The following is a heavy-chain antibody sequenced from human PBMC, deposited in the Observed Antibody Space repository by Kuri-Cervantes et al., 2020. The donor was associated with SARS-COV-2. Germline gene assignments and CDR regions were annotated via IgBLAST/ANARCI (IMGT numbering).Heavy chain of an antibody. CDR1: GYTFTSYD. J-gene: IGHJ4*02. CDR2: MNTDTGNS. V-gene: IGHV1-8*02. D-gene: IGHD2-2*02. CDR3: ARRPPQGYCSSTSCYTPSIYFDY. Sequence: ASVKVSCKASGYTFTSYDINWVRQATGQGLEWMGWMNTDTGNSGHAQNFRGRVTMTRDTSTSTAYMELRSLRSDDTAVYYCARRPPQGYCSSTSCYTPSIYFDYWGQGTLVTVSS.